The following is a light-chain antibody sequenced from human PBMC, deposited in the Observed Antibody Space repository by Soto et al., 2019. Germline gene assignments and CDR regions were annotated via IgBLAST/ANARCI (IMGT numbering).Light chain of an antibody. CDR1: SSNIGAGYD. CDR2: DNS. J-gene: IGLJ1*01. V-gene: IGLV1-40*01. CDR3: QSYDRSLSGSRV. Sequence: QSVLTQPPSVSGAPGQRGTISCTGSSSNIGAGYDVHWYQQLPGTAPKLLIYDNSNRPSGVPDRFSGSKSGTSASLAITGLQAEDEADYYCQSYDRSLSGSRVFGTGTKVTVL.